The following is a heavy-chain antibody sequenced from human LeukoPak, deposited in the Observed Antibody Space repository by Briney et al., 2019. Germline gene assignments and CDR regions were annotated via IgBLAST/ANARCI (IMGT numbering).Heavy chain of an antibody. J-gene: IGHJ4*02. CDR3: SKYYYDSSGYYYGTAD. D-gene: IGHD3-22*01. V-gene: IGHV3-15*01. CDR2: IKSKTYGGNT. Sequence: PGGSLRLSCTASGFTFSNAWMSWVRQAPGEGLEWIGRIKSKTYGGNTDYAAPVKRRFTISRDDSKNTLYLQMNRLKTEDTAVYYCSKYYYDSSGYYYGTADWGQGTLVTVSS. CDR1: GFTFSNAW.